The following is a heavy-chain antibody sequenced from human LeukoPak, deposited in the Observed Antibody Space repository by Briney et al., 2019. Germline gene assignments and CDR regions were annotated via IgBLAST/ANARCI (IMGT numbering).Heavy chain of an antibody. V-gene: IGHV3-43*01. Sequence: GGSLRLSCAASGFTFDDYTMHWVRQAPGKGLEWVSLISWDGGSTYYADSVKGRFTISRDNSKNSLYLQMNSLRTEDTALYYCAKDRIPIPRGFRWFGELWGYGMDAWGQGTTVTVSS. D-gene: IGHD3-10*01. J-gene: IGHJ6*02. CDR2: ISWDGGST. CDR3: AKDRIPIPRGFRWFGELWGYGMDA. CDR1: GFTFDDYT.